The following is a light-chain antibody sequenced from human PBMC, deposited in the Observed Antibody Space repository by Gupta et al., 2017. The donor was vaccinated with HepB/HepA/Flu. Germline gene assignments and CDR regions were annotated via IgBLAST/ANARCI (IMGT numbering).Light chain of an antibody. Sequence: QSVLTQPPSVSGAPGQRVTLSCTGSSSNIGAGYDVHWYQQLPGTAPKPLIYGNSNRPSGVPDRFSGSKSGTSDSLAITGLQAEDEADYYCQSYDSSLGVVFGGGTKLTVL. CDR3: QSYDSSLGVV. V-gene: IGLV1-40*01. CDR2: GNS. CDR1: SSNIGAGYD. J-gene: IGLJ2*01.